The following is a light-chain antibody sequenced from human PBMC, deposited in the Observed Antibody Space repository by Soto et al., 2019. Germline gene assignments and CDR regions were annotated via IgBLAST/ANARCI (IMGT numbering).Light chain of an antibody. CDR1: QSVSRN. CDR2: AAS. CDR3: QQYTNWPYT. Sequence: EIVMTQSPATLSVSPGERATLSCRASQSVSRNLAWYQQKPGQAPRLLIYAASTRATGIPARFSGSGSGTEFTLTISSLQSADFAVYYCQQYTNWPYTFGQGTKLELK. V-gene: IGKV3-15*01. J-gene: IGKJ2*01.